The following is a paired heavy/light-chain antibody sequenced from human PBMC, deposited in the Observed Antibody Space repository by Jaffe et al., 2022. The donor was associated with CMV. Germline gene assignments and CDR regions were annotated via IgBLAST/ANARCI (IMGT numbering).Light chain of an antibody. J-gene: IGKJ2*01. CDR1: RSVSSN. V-gene: IGKV3-15*01. CDR3: QQYNNWPPYT. Sequence: VMTQSPATLSVFPGERATLSCRASRSVSSNLAWYQQKPGQAPRLLIYGASTRATGIPARFSGSGSGTEFTLTISSLQSEDFAVYYCQQYNNWPPYTFGQGTKLEIK. CDR2: GAS.
Heavy chain of an antibody. Sequence: QLQLQESGPRLVKPSGTLSLTCTVSGGSISTPDYYWGWIRQPPGKGLEWIGNIYYSETTYYNTSLKTRVTVSVDTSKNQFSLKLTSVTAADTAMYFCAGIPVATNRNWFDPWGQGTLVTVSS. J-gene: IGHJ5*02. V-gene: IGHV4-39*01. CDR2: IYYSETT. D-gene: IGHD5-12*01. CDR1: GGSISTPDYY. CDR3: AGIPVATNRNWFDP.